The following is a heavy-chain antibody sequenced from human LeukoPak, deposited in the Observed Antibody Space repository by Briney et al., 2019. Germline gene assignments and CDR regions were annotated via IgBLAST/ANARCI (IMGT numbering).Heavy chain of an antibody. V-gene: IGHV3-30*04. J-gene: IGHJ4*02. CDR2: ILYDGSTQ. CDR3: ARVDCRSTSCSPFDY. D-gene: IGHD2-2*01. CDR1: GFTFSTFS. Sequence: PGGSLRLSCAASGFTFSTFSMHWVRQAPGKGLEWVAVILYDGSTQYYADSVRCRFTASRDNSKDTLYLQMNSLRVEDTAVYYCARVDCRSTSCSPFDYWGQGTLVTVSS.